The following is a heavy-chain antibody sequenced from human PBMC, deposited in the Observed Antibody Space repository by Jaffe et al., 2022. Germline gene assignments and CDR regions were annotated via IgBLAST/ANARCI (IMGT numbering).Heavy chain of an antibody. D-gene: IGHD2-2*01. CDR2: IYYSGST. CDR3: ARENIVVVPAAMLNWFDP. V-gene: IGHV4-59*01. Sequence: QVQLQESGPGLVKPSETLSLTCTVSGGSISSYYWSWIRQPPGKGLEWIGYIYYSGSTNYNPSLKSRVTISVDTSKNQFSLKLSSVTAADTAVYYCARENIVVVPAAMLNWFDPWGQGTLVTVSS. J-gene: IGHJ5*02. CDR1: GGSISSYY.